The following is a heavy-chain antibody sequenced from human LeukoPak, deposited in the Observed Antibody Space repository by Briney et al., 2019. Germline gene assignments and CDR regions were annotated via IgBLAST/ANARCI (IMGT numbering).Heavy chain of an antibody. J-gene: IGHJ4*02. V-gene: IGHV4-59*12. CDR3: ARGMVVAATNFDY. D-gene: IGHD2-15*01. Sequence: PSETLSLTCTVSGGSISSYYWSWIRQPPGKGLEWIGYIYYSGSTYYNPSLKSRVTISVDTSKNQFSLKLSSVTAADTAVYYCARGMVVAATNFDYWGQGTLVTVSS. CDR1: GGSISSYY. CDR2: IYYSGST.